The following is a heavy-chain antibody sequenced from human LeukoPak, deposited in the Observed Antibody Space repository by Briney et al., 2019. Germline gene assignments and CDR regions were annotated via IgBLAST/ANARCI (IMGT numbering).Heavy chain of an antibody. Sequence: GGSLRLSCSVSGFSFSDYAMHWVRQAPGKGLEYVSAITNNGGSTYYADSAKGRFSVSRDNSKNTVYLRLSSLRPDDTAVYYCVKGRLYCYYPSLDYWGQGTLVTVSS. D-gene: IGHD2-15*01. CDR2: ITNNGGST. J-gene: IGHJ4*02. CDR3: VKGRLYCYYPSLDY. CDR1: GFSFSDYA. V-gene: IGHV3-64D*06.